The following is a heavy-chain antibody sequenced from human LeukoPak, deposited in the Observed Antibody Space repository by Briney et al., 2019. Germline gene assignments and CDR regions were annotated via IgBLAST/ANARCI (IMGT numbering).Heavy chain of an antibody. CDR2: IYLGDSDT. CDR3: ARHSSYTSGWPLDY. D-gene: IGHD6-19*01. CDR1: GDNFNRHW. J-gene: IGHJ4*02. Sequence: GESLKISCKGSGDNFNRHWIGWVRQMTGKGLEWMGIIYLGDSDTRYSPSFQGQIIISADKSISTAYLQWSSLKASDTAIYYCARHSSYTSGWPLDYWGQGTLVTVSS. V-gene: IGHV5-51*01.